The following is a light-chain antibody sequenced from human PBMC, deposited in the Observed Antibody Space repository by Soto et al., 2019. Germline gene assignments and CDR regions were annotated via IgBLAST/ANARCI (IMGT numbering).Light chain of an antibody. Sequence: EVVLTQYPDTVSLSPGERATLSCRASQSVTSNYLAWYQQKPGQAPRLLIYAASSRATGIPDRFSGSGSGTDFSLTISRREPEDFAVYYCQQYGSSLTWTFGQGTKVEIK. V-gene: IGKV3-20*01. CDR3: QQYGSSLTWT. J-gene: IGKJ1*01. CDR1: QSVTSNY. CDR2: AAS.